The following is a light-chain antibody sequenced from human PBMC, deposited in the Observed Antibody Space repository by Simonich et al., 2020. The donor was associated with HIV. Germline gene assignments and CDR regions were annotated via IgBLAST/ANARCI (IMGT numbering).Light chain of an antibody. J-gene: IGKJ4*01. V-gene: IGKV1-8*01. CDR3: QQYYSIPLT. CDR2: AAS. CDR1: QGISSY. Sequence: IQMTQSPSSLSASTGDRVTITCRASQGISSYLAWYQQKPGKAPKLLIYAASTLQSGVPSRFSGSGSGTGFSLTISNLQAEDVAVYYCQQYYSIPLTFGGGTKVEIK.